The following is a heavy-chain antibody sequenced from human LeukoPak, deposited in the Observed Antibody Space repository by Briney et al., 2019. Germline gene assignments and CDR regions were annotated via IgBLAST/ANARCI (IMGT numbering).Heavy chain of an antibody. CDR3: ARGPGGLRFDY. Sequence: SETLSLTCAVYGGSFSGYYWSWIRQPPGKGLEWIGEINHSGSTNYNPSLKSRVTISVDTSKNQFSLKLSSVTAADTAVYYCARGPGGLRFDYWGQGTLVTVSS. J-gene: IGHJ4*02. D-gene: IGHD3-16*01. V-gene: IGHV4-34*01. CDR2: INHSGST. CDR1: GGSFSGYY.